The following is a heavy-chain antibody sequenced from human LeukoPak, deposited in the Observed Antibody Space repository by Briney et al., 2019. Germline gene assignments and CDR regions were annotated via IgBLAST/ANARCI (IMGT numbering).Heavy chain of an antibody. J-gene: IGHJ2*01. CDR3: ARAPSKYWYFDL. Sequence: SETLSLTCTVSGGSISSCYSSWIRQPPGKGLEWIVYIYYSESTNDNPSLKSLVTISVDTSKNQFSLKLTSVTAADTAVYYCARAPSKYWYFDLWGRGTLVTVSS. CDR2: IYYSEST. CDR1: GGSISSCY. V-gene: IGHV4-59*01.